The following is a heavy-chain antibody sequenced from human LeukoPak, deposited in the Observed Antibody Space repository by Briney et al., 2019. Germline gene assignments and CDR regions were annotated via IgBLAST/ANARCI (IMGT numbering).Heavy chain of an antibody. CDR3: ASTLRGHRRYSGSRDAFDI. V-gene: IGHV1-46*01. CDR1: GYTFTSYY. J-gene: IGHJ3*02. CDR2: INPSGGST. D-gene: IGHD1-26*01. Sequence: AASVKVSCKASGYTFTSYYMHWVRQAPGQGLEWMGIINPSGGSTSYAQKFQGRVTMTEDTSTDTAYMELSSLRSEDTAVYYCASTLRGHRRYSGSRDAFDIWGQGTMVTVSS.